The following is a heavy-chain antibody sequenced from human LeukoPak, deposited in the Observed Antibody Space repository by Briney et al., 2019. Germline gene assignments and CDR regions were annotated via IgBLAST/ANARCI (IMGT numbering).Heavy chain of an antibody. V-gene: IGHV3-21*01. D-gene: IGHD3-22*01. J-gene: IGHJ4*02. CDR3: VKDSTHFRVWDSYDTAGLNY. CDR1: GFTFTTYS. CDR2: ISSGSSAI. Sequence: AGGSLRLSCEASGFTFTTYSMTWVRQAPGKGLEWVSIISSGSSAIFSADALKGRFTISRDDAKNTLYLQMNSLRAEDTAVYYCVKDSTHFRVWDSYDTAGLNYWGQGTLVTVSS.